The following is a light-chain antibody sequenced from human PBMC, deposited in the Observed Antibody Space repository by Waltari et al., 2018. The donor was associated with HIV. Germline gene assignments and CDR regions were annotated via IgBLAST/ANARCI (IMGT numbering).Light chain of an antibody. CDR3: AAWDDSLNGVI. V-gene: IGLV1-44*01. Sequence: QSVLTQPPSASGTPGQRVTISCSGSISNIGRHTLNWYLQPPGTAPKLLIYSNNQRPSGVPDRFSGSKSGTSASLAISGLQSEDEADYYCAAWDDSLNGVIFGGGTKLTVL. CDR1: ISNIGRHT. J-gene: IGLJ2*01. CDR2: SNN.